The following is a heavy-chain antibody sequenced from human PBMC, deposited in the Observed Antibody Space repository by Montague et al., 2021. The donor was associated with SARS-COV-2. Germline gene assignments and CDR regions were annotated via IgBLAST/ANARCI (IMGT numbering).Heavy chain of an antibody. Sequence: YSGDTNYNPSLKSRVTMSADTSKNQVSLKVNSVTAADTAVYYCARQGFYESGGFFIWGLGTLVNVSS. CDR3: ARQGFYESGGFFI. V-gene: IGHV4-61*07. D-gene: IGHD3-22*01. CDR2: YSGDT. J-gene: IGHJ4*02.